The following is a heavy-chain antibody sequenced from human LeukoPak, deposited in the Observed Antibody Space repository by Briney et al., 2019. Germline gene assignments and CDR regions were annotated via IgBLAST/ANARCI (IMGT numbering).Heavy chain of an antibody. J-gene: IGHJ3*02. CDR1: AFTFRSDA. D-gene: IGHD2-15*01. CDR2: ISGSGSST. V-gene: IGHV3-23*01. CDR3: AKDRFCSGAGCSDAFDM. Sequence: GGSLRLSCAASAFTFRSDAMSWVRQAPGKGLERGSGISGSGSSTYYADSVKGGLTISRDNSKNTLYMQMNSLRAEDTAVYFCAKDRFCSGAGCSDAFDMSGQGTMVTVSS.